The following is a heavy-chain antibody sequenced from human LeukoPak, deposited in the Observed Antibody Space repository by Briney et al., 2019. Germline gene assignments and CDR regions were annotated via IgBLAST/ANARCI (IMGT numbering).Heavy chain of an antibody. J-gene: IGHJ4*02. Sequence: HPGGSLRLSCTASGFTFRDYWMSWVRQAPGKGLEWVANTKQDGSGKYYVDSAKGRFTISRDNTKNTLYLQMNSLRADDTAVYYCARDRVGDYDDYWGQGTLVTVSS. CDR2: TKQDGSGK. V-gene: IGHV3-7*03. CDR3: ARDRVGDYDDY. D-gene: IGHD4-17*01. CDR1: GFTFRDYW.